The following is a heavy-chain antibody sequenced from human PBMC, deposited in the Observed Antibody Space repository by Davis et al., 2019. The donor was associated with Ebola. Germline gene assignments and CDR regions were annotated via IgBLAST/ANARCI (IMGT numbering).Heavy chain of an antibody. CDR2: IWYDGSNK. Sequence: GESLKISCAASGFTFSSYGMHWVRQAPGKGLEWVAVIWYDGSNKYYADSVKGRFTISRDNSKNSLYLQMNSLRVEDTAVYYCGAIAARPYWGQGTLVTVSS. J-gene: IGHJ4*02. V-gene: IGHV3-33*01. D-gene: IGHD6-6*01. CDR1: GFTFSSYG. CDR3: GAIAARPY.